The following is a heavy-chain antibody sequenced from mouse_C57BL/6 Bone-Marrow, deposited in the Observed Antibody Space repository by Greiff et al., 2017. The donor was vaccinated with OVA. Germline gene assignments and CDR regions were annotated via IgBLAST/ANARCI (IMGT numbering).Heavy chain of an antibody. CDR2: INPNNGGT. CDR3: ARGLGPRFAY. D-gene: IGHD4-1*01. Sequence: VQLQQSGPELVKPGASVKISCKASGYTFTDYYMNWVKQSHGKSLEWIGDINPNNGGTSYNQKFKGKATLTVDKSSSTAYMELRSLTSEDSAVYYCARGLGPRFAYWGQGTLVTVSA. J-gene: IGHJ3*01. V-gene: IGHV1-26*01. CDR1: GYTFTDYY.